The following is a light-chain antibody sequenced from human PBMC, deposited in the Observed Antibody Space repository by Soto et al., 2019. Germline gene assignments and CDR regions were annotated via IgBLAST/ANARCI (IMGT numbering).Light chain of an antibody. CDR2: DAS. J-gene: IGKJ4*01. Sequence: EIVLTQSPATLSLSPGERATLSCRASQSVSSYLAWYQQKPGQAPRLLIYDASNMATGIPARFSGSGSGTDFILTISSLEPEDFAVYYCQQRRNWPLTFGGGTKVEIK. CDR1: QSVSSY. CDR3: QQRRNWPLT. V-gene: IGKV3-11*01.